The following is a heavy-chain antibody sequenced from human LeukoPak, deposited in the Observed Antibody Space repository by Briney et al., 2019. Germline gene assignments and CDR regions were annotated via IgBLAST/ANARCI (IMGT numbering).Heavy chain of an antibody. V-gene: IGHV4-31*03. D-gene: IGHD3-10*01. J-gene: IGHJ4*02. Sequence: SQTLSLTCTVSGGSISSGGYYWSWIREHPGKGLEWIGDIYYSGSTYYNPSLKSRVTISVDTSKNQFSLKLSSVTAADTAVYYCARDGTYGSGSYSKGFDYWGQGTLVTVSS. CDR2: IYYSGST. CDR1: GGSISSGGYY. CDR3: ARDGTYGSGSYSKGFDY.